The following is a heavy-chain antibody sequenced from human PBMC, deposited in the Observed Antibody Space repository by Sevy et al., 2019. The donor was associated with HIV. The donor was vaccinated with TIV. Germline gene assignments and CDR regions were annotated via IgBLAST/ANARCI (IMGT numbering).Heavy chain of an antibody. J-gene: IGHJ4*02. CDR3: AREGCTRPHDY. Sequence: GGSLRLSCAASGFAFYDYSMSWIRQAPGKGLEWVATLSFGCGKINYADSVKGRFAISRDNSKNSFYLQMDNLRVEDTALYYCAREGCTRPHDYWGQGTRVTVSS. CDR2: LSFGCGKI. D-gene: IGHD2-8*01. V-gene: IGHV3-23*01. CDR1: GFAFYDYS.